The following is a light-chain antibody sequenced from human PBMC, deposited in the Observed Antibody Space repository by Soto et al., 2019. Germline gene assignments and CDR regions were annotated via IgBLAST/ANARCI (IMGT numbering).Light chain of an antibody. V-gene: IGKV3-20*01. CDR1: QSVSSSY. CDR3: QQYGSSPNT. Sequence: EIVLTQSPGTLSLSPGERATLSCRASQSVSSSYLAWYQQKPGQAPRLHIYGASSRATGIPDRFSGSGSGTDFTLTISRLEPEDFAVYYCQQYGSSPNTFGQGTKLEIK. J-gene: IGKJ2*01. CDR2: GAS.